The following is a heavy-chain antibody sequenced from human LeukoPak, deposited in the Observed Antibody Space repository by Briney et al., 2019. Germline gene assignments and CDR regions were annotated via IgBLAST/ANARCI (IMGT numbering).Heavy chain of an antibody. CDR1: GYSISTGYY. V-gene: IGHV4-38-2*02. CDR2: FYHGGST. Sequence: PSETLSLTCTVSGYSISTGYYWAWIRPPPGKGLEWIGTFYHGGSTYYNPSLKSRVTISVDTSKNQFSLKLSSVTAADTAVYYCARLTAMVRGVISPDYWGQGTLVTVSS. J-gene: IGHJ4*02. CDR3: ARLTAMVRGVISPDY. D-gene: IGHD3-10*01.